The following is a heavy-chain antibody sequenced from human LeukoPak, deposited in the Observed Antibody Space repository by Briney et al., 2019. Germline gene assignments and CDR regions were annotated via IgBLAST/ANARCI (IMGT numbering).Heavy chain of an antibody. J-gene: IGHJ6*04. Sequence: PGGSLRLSCAASGFTFSSYGMHWVRQAPGKGLEGVAVIWYDGSNKYYADSVKGRFTIPRDNSKNTPYLQMNSLRAEDTAVYYCARGQQLVRQKYYYYYGMDVWGKGTTVTVSS. CDR1: GFTFSSYG. D-gene: IGHD6-13*01. V-gene: IGHV3-33*01. CDR3: ARGQQLVRQKYYYYYGMDV. CDR2: IWYDGSNK.